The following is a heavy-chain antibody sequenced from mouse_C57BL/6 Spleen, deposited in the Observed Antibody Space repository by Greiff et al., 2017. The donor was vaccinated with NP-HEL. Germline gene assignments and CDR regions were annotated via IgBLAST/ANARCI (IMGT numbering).Heavy chain of an antibody. J-gene: IGHJ3*01. V-gene: IGHV1-82*01. D-gene: IGHD1-1*01. Sequence: QVQLQQSGPELVKPGASVKISCKASGYAFSSSWMNWVKQRPGKGLEWIGRIYPGDGDTNYNGKFKGKATLTADKSSSTAYMQRSSLTSEDSAVYFCAREGYYGSPFAYWGQGTLVTVAA. CDR3: AREGYYGSPFAY. CDR1: GYAFSSSW. CDR2: IYPGDGDT.